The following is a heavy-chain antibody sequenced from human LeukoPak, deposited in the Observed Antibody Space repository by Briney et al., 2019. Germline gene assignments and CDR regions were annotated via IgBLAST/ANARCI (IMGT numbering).Heavy chain of an antibody. CDR1: GGSFSGYY. CDR2: INHSGST. V-gene: IGHV4-34*01. Sequence: PSETLSLTCAVYGGSFSGYYWSWIRQPPGKGLEWIGEINHSGSTNYNPSLKGRVTISVDTSKNQFSLKLSSVTAADTAVYYCARGRLRTTIVVDRYDYWGQGTLVTVSS. CDR3: ARGRLRTTIVVDRYDY. D-gene: IGHD3-22*01. J-gene: IGHJ4*02.